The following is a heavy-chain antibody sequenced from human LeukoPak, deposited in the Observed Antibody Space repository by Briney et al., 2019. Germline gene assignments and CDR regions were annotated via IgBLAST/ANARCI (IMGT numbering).Heavy chain of an antibody. V-gene: IGHV3-33*01. Sequence: PGGSLRLSCAASGFTFSSYGMHWVRQAPGKGLEWVAVIWYDGSNKYYGDSVKGRFTISRDNSKNTLYLQMNSLRAEDTAVYYCARDGYQFKSPEAGCFDYWGQGILVTVSS. D-gene: IGHD5-12*01. CDR2: IWYDGSNK. J-gene: IGHJ4*02. CDR3: ARDGYQFKSPEAGCFDY. CDR1: GFTFSSYG.